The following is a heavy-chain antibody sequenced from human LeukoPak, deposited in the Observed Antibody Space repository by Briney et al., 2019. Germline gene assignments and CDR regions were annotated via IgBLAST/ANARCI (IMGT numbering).Heavy chain of an antibody. CDR1: GGSISSGY. D-gene: IGHD3-16*02. J-gene: IGHJ4*02. CDR3: ARGLYDYVWGSYRN. V-gene: IGHV4-59*01. CDR2: IYYSGST. Sequence: SETLSLTCTVSGGSISSGYWSWIRQPPGKGLGWIGYIYYSGSTNYNPSLKSRVTISVDTSKNQFSLKLTSVTAADTAVYYCARGLYDYVWGSYRNWGQGTLVTVSS.